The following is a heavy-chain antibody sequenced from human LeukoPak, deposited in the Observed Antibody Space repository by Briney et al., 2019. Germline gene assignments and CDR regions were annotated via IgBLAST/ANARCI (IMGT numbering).Heavy chain of an antibody. D-gene: IGHD6-13*01. J-gene: IGHJ6*02. Sequence: GSLRLSCAASGFTFSSYGMHWVRQAPGKGLEWVAFIRYDGSNKYYADSVKGRFTISRDNSKNTLYLQMNSLRAEDTAVYYCAKDRSSSWYEGPFNGMDVWGQGTTVTVSS. CDR3: AKDRSSSWYEGPFNGMDV. V-gene: IGHV3-30*02. CDR1: GFTFSSYG. CDR2: IRYDGSNK.